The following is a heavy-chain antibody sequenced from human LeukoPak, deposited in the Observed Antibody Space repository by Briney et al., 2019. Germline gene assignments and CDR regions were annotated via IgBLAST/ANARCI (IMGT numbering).Heavy chain of an antibody. Sequence: SETLSLTCTVSGGTIRPNYWSWIRQAPQKGLEWVGYVNHNGRNNVGPSLKSRATTTVDISHNQISHILTSVTDADTALYYCAKMGGHFYDSSTYDPNWFDHWGQGILVTVSS. V-gene: IGHV4-59*01. D-gene: IGHD3-22*01. CDR2: VNHNGRN. CDR3: AKMGGHFYDSSTYDPNWFDH. CDR1: GGTIRPNY. J-gene: IGHJ5*02.